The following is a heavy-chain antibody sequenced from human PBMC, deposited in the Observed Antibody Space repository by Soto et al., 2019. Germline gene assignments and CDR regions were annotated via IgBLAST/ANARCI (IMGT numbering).Heavy chain of an antibody. V-gene: IGHV4-59*08. CDR2: INYDGYS. J-gene: IGHJ6*02. D-gene: IGHD3-10*01. CDR1: GGSITNYY. CDR3: ARHGFGPLHGLVDV. Sequence: QVQLQESGPGLVKPSETLSLTCTASGGSITNYYCSRFRQPPGKGLEWIGYINYDGYSAYNLSLKRRVTLSMDASKTPFSLMLESVTATDTAVYYCARHGFGPLHGLVDVWGPGTTVIVSS.